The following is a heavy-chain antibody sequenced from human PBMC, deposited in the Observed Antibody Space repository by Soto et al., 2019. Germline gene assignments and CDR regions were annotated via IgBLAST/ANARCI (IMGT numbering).Heavy chain of an antibody. CDR3: ARVGPAHYFDSSGYYSPLDY. CDR1: GDTFSSYA. Sequence: QVQLVQSGAEVKKPGSSGKVSCKASGDTFSSYAINWVRQGPGQGLEWMGGIIPMFGTANYAQKFKGRDTIPAGESMGTVYMELSSLGSEDTAVYYCARVGPAHYFDSSGYYSPLDYWGQGTLVTVSS. V-gene: IGHV1-69*01. D-gene: IGHD3-22*01. J-gene: IGHJ4*02. CDR2: IIPMFGTA.